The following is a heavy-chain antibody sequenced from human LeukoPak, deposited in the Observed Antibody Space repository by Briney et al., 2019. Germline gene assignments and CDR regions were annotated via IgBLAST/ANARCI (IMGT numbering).Heavy chain of an antibody. CDR1: GYTFTSYD. Sequence: ASVKVSCKASGYTFTSYDINWVRQATGQGLEWMGWMNPNSGNTGYAQKFQGRVTMTRNTSISTAYMELGSLRSEDTAVYYCARTYYYDSGSDNWFDPWGQGTLVTVSS. V-gene: IGHV1-8*01. CDR2: MNPNSGNT. J-gene: IGHJ5*02. CDR3: ARTYYYDSGSDNWFDP. D-gene: IGHD3-10*01.